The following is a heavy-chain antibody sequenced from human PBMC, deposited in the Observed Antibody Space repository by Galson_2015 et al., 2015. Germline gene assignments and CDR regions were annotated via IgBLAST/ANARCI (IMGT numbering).Heavy chain of an antibody. CDR3: ASSVYGDLHRGAYDI. V-gene: IGHV3-53*01. J-gene: IGHJ3*02. CDR1: DFTVSPTY. D-gene: IGHD4-17*01. Sequence: SLRLSCAASDFTVSPTYTSWVRQAPGKGLEWVSSLRTGGAASYAVSVRGRFSISRDTSDNTLRLQMTSLRAEDTALYYCASSVYGDLHRGAYDIWGRGIVVTVSS. CDR2: LRTGGAA.